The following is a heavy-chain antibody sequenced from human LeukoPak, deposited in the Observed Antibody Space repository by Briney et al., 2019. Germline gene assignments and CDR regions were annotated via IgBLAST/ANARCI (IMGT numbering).Heavy chain of an antibody. Sequence: SVTLSLTCTVSGGSISSSSYYWGWIRQPPGKGLEWIGSIYYSGSTYYNPSLKSRVTISVDTSKNQFSLKLSSVTAADTAVYYCARLARRARTGGSSKVFDYWGQGTLVTVSS. J-gene: IGHJ4*02. V-gene: IGHV4-39*01. CDR3: ARLARRARTGGSSKVFDY. CDR1: GGSISSSSYY. CDR2: IYYSGST. D-gene: IGHD2-8*02.